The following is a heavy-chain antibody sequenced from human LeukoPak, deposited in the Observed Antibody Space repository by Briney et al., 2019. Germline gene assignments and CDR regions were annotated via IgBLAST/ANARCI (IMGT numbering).Heavy chain of an antibody. CDR2: ITGNSGAT. J-gene: IGHJ3*01. V-gene: IGHV3-23*01. Sequence: QSGGSLRLSCAASGLTFRNYAMTWVRHAPGKGLDWVSSITGNSGATSYADSVKGRFTVYRDNSINTLYLQMNSLRAGDTAVYYCAKDPNGDYVGAVDSWGQGTLVTVSS. D-gene: IGHD4-17*01. CDR1: GLTFRNYA. CDR3: AKDPNGDYVGAVDS.